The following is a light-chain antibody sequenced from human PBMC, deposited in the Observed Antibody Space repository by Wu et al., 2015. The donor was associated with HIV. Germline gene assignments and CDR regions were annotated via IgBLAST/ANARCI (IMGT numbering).Light chain of an antibody. V-gene: IGKV3-15*01. CDR3: QQYNNWPYT. J-gene: IGKJ2*01. Sequence: EIVMTQSPATLSVSPGERATLSCRASQSVSTNLAWYQQKPGQAPRLLIYGASTRATGVAAKFSGSGSGTEFTLTINSMQSEDFALYYCQQYNNWPYTFGQGTKLEIK. CDR2: GAS. CDR1: QSVSTN.